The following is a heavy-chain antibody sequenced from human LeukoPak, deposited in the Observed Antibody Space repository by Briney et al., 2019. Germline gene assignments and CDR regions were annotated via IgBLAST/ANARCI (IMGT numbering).Heavy chain of an antibody. Sequence: SETLSLTCTVSGGSITSYYWSWIRQPPGKGLEWIGYIYHSGSTNYNPPLKSRVTISVETSKNQFSLRLRSVTAADTAVYYCARHPPGNPSFASWGQETLVPVPS. CDR2: IYHSGST. CDR3: ARHPPGNPSFAS. V-gene: IGHV4-59*08. J-gene: IGHJ4*02. D-gene: IGHD2/OR15-2a*01. CDR1: GGSITSYY.